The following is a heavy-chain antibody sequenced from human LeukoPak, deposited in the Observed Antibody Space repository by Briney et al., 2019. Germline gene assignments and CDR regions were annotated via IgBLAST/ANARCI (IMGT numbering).Heavy chain of an antibody. CDR1: GYTFTGYY. V-gene: IGHV1-2*02. D-gene: IGHD1-26*01. CDR3: ARSGYYYGLDV. J-gene: IGHJ6*02. CDR2: MRWNNPSSGGT. Sequence: ASVKASCKTSGYTFTGYYMHWVRQAPGQGLEWMGWMRWNNPSSGGTNYAQRFQGRVTMTRDTSISTAYMELYRLTSDDTAVYYCARSGYYYGLDVWGQGTTVTVSS.